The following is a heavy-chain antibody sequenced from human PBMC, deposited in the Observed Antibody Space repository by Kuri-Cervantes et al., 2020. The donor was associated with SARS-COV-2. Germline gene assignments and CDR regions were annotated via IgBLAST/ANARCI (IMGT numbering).Heavy chain of an antibody. D-gene: IGHD4-23*01. V-gene: IGHV3-30*18. CDR3: AKDWSLGGNFRYYFGY. CDR1: GFTFGSYA. CDR2: ISYDGSNK. Sequence: GESLKISCAASGFTFGSYAMAWVRQAPGKGLEWVAVISYDGSNKYYADSVKGRFTISRDNSKNTLYLQMNSLRAEDTAVYYCAKDWSLGGNFRYYFGYWGQGTLVTVSS. J-gene: IGHJ4*02.